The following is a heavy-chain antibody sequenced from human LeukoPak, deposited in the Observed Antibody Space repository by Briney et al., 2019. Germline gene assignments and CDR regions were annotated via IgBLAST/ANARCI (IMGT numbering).Heavy chain of an antibody. J-gene: IGHJ4*02. CDR3: ARDPAIQTWLSAYFFDY. Sequence: KPSETLSLTCTVSGGSISSYYWSWIRQPPGKGLEWVSGISGSGDNTYYADSVKGRFTISRDNARNSLYLQMNSLRAEDTAIYYCARDPAIQTWLSAYFFDYWGQGTQVTVSS. CDR2: ISGSGDNT. CDR1: GGSISSYY. V-gene: IGHV3-11*04. D-gene: IGHD3-22*01.